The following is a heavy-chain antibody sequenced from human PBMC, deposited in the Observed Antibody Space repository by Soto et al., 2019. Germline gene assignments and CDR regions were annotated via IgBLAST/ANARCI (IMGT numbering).Heavy chain of an antibody. Sequence: GGSLRLSCAASGFTFSSYGMHWVRQAPGKGLEWVAVISYDGSNKYYADSVKGRFTISRDNSKNTLYLQMNSLRAGDTAVYYCAKAPGSGSSHFDYWGQGTLVTVSS. J-gene: IGHJ4*02. D-gene: IGHD1-26*01. CDR3: AKAPGSGSSHFDY. CDR1: GFTFSSYG. V-gene: IGHV3-30*18. CDR2: ISYDGSNK.